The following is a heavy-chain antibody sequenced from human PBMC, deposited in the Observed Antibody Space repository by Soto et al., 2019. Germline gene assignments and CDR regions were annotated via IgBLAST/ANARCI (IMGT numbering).Heavy chain of an antibody. D-gene: IGHD2-15*01. Sequence: QVQLQQWGAGLLKPSETLSLTCAVYGGSFSGYYWSWIRQPPGKGLEWIGEINHSGSTNYNPSLKSRVTISVDTSKNQFSLKLSSVTAADTAVYYCARGDIVVVVAADPFDFWGQGTLVTVSS. CDR1: GGSFSGYY. J-gene: IGHJ4*02. CDR3: ARGDIVVVVAADPFDF. CDR2: INHSGST. V-gene: IGHV4-34*01.